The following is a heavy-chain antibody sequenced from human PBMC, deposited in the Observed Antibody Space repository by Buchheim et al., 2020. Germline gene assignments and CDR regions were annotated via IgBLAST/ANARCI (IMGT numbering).Heavy chain of an antibody. Sequence: EVQLLESGGGLVQPGGSLRLSCAASGFTFSSYAMSWVRQAPGKGLEWVSAITGSGGSTYSADTANGRFTISRDNSQNTLHLQMNSLRAEDTAVYYCAKEMALTTVTPADYWGQGTL. CDR1: GFTFSSYA. CDR3: AKEMALTTVTPADY. J-gene: IGHJ4*02. CDR2: ITGSGGST. D-gene: IGHD4-17*01. V-gene: IGHV3-23*01.